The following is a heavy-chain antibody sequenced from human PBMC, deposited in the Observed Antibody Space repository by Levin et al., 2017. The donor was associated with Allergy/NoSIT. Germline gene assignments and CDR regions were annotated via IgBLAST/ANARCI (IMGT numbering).Heavy chain of an antibody. CDR3: ARGARGYSYG. CDR1: GFTFSNYW. Sequence: GESLKISCAASGFTFSNYWMHWVRQAPGKGLVWVSRINNDGSITNYADSVKGRFTISRDDAKSTLYLQMNSLRVEDTAVYYCARGARGYSYGWGQGILVTVSS. V-gene: IGHV3-74*01. D-gene: IGHD5-18*01. J-gene: IGHJ4*02. CDR2: INNDGSIT.